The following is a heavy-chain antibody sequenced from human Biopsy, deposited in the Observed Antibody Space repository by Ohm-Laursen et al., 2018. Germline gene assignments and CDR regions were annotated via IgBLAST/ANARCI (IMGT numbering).Heavy chain of an antibody. CDR3: ARGSNDSGGLYFPR. CDR1: GGSFTGHY. D-gene: IGHD4-23*01. J-gene: IGHJ4*02. CDR2: ISYTGYT. Sequence: SDTLSLTCTVSGGSFTGHYWSWIRQPPGKGLEWIGHISYTGYTSYNASLKSRVTISVDTSRNHFSLRLSSLTAADTAVYYCARGSNDSGGLYFPRWGQGTLLTVSS. V-gene: IGHV4-59*11.